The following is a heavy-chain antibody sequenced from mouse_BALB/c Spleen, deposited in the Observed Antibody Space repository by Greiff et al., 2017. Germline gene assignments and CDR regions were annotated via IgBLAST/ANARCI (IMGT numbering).Heavy chain of an antibody. Sequence: VKLMESGAELVRPGTSVKISCKASGYTFTNYWLGWVKQRPGHGLEWIGDIYPGGGYTNYNEKFKGKATLTADKSSSTAYMQLSSLTSDDSAVYFCARSAYYDPYYAMDYWGQGTSVTGSS. D-gene: IGHD2-4*01. J-gene: IGHJ4*01. CDR3: ARSAYYDPYYAMDY. V-gene: IGHV1-63*01. CDR1: GYTFTNYW. CDR2: IYPGGGYT.